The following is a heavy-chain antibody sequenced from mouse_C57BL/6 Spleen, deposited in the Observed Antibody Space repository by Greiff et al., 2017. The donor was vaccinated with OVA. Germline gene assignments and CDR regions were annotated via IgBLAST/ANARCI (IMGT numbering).Heavy chain of an antibody. CDR1: GYTFTSYW. Sequence: VKLQQPGAELVKPGASVKMSCKASGYTFTSYWITWVKQRPGHGLEWIGDIYPGSGSTNYNEKFKSKATLTVDTSSSTAYMQLSSLTSEDSAVYYCARGWLAPFDYWGQGTSLTVSS. CDR3: ARGWLAPFDY. J-gene: IGHJ2*02. V-gene: IGHV1-55*01. D-gene: IGHD1-1*02. CDR2: IYPGSGST.